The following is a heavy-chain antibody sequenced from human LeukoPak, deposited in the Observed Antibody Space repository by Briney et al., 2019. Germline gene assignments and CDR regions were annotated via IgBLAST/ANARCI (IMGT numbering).Heavy chain of an antibody. CDR2: LSFDASGR. Sequence: GTSLRLSCVVSELNFKTHAMHWVRQAPGKGLEWVAGLSFDASGRNYADSVKGRFTISRDNSKNTLYLQMHSLSPEDTAVYFCARDLQDISSFYLDYWGQGSLVTVSS. V-gene: IGHV3-30*04. CDR3: ARDLQDISSFYLDY. CDR1: ELNFKTHA. D-gene: IGHD3-16*02. J-gene: IGHJ4*02.